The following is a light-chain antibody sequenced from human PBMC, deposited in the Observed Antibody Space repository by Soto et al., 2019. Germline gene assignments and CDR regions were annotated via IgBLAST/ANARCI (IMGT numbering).Light chain of an antibody. Sequence: VMTQAPLFLPVIVGRPASISCRSSQSLIYSDGNTYLNWFHQTPGQSPRRLIYEVSNRDSGVPDRFSGSGSGTDFTLTISRVEAEDVGIYYCMQGKHWKWKCGEGTKVDIK. CDR3: MQGKHWKWK. CDR1: QSLIYSDGNTY. V-gene: IGKV2-30*01. J-gene: IGKJ1*01. CDR2: EVS.